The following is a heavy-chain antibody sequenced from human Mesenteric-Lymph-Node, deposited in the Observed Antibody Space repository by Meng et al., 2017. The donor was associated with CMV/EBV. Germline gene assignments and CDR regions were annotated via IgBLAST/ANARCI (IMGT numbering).Heavy chain of an antibody. Sequence: QVELRQWGRGLLKPSETLSLTCAVYGGSFSGYYWSWIRQPPGKGLEWIGEINHSGSTNYNPSLKSRVTISVDTSKNQFSLKLSSVTAADTAVYYCARHQRWLKSEGGFNYWGQGTLVTVSS. V-gene: IGHV4-34*01. CDR1: GGSFSGYY. J-gene: IGHJ4*02. CDR2: INHSGST. D-gene: IGHD4-23*01. CDR3: ARHQRWLKSEGGFNY.